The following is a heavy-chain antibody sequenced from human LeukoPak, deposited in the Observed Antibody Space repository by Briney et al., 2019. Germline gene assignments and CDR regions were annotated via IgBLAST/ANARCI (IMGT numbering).Heavy chain of an antibody. V-gene: IGHV3-48*03. J-gene: IGHJ4*02. CDR3: GREGGVGYREEYYLDY. Sequence: GGSLILSCASSGFSFSDYEMNWVRQAPGEGLEWVSYISSSGHTIYYADSVKGRFTISRDNSKNTLYLQMNSLRAEDTAVYYCGREGGVGYREEYYLDYWGQGTLVTVSS. D-gene: IGHD5-18*01. CDR1: GFSFSDYE. CDR2: ISSSGHTI.